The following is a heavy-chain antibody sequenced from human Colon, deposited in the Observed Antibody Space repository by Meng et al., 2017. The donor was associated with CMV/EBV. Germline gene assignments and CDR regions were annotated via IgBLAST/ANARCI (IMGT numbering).Heavy chain of an antibody. V-gene: IGHV4-39*01. CDR3: ARQRNWSYAYYLDY. Sequence: SETLSLTCTVSGGSISSSSYYWGWIRQPPGKGLEWIGSIYYSGSTYYNPSLKSRVTISVDTSKNQFSLKLSSVAAADTAVYYCARQRNWSYAYYLDYWGQGTLVTVSS. CDR2: IYYSGST. J-gene: IGHJ4*02. D-gene: IGHD1-7*01. CDR1: GGSISSSSYY.